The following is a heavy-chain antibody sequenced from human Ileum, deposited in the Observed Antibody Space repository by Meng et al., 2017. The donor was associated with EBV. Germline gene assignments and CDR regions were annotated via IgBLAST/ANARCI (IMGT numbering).Heavy chain of an antibody. D-gene: IGHD1-14*01. V-gene: IGHV4-4*07. CDR3: AKATGVTDPFDY. CDR2: IYISGST. J-gene: IGHJ4*02. CDR1: GGSISTYY. Sequence: QGQLPGSGPGLVKPSEPPSPTCTLSGGSISTYYWNWTRQPAGKGLEWIGRIYISGSTTYNPSLKSRVTMSVDTSKNQFSLKLSSVTAADTAIYYCAKATGVTDPFDYWGQGTLVTVSS.